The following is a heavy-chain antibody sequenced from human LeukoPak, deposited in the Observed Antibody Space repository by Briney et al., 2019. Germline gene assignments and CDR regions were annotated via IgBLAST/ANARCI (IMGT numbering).Heavy chain of an antibody. CDR1: GFTVSSNY. CDR2: IYSGGST. D-gene: IGHD6-13*01. Sequence: PGGSLRLSCAASGFTVSSNYMSWVRQAPGKGLEWVSVIYSGGSTYYADSVKGRFTISRDNAKNSLYLQMNSLRAEDTAVYYCARSIAAAGSDYWGQGTLVTVSS. V-gene: IGHV3-53*01. J-gene: IGHJ4*02. CDR3: ARSIAAAGSDY.